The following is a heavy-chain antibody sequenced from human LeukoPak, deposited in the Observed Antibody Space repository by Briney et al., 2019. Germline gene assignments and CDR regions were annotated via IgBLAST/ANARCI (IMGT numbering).Heavy chain of an antibody. D-gene: IGHD2-21*02. CDR1: GFNFDNFW. CDR2: IREDGGKQ. J-gene: IGHJ4*02. V-gene: IGHV3-7*01. Sequence: GGSLRLSCAASGFNFDNFWMSWVRQAPGKSLEWVANIREDGGKQNYVDSVKGRFTISRDNAKNSVYLQLNSLRDEDTAIYYCAKDISGGGDDYWGQGTLVTVSS. CDR3: AKDISGGGDDY.